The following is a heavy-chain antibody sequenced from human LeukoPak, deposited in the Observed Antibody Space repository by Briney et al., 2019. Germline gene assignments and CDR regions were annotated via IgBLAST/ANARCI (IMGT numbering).Heavy chain of an antibody. D-gene: IGHD1-1*01. CDR2: PNPSGDST. J-gene: IGHJ4*02. CDR3: ARVPKSRRSNEGDYFDY. V-gene: IGHV1-46*01. Sequence: ASVKVSCKASGYIFTTFYIHWVRQAPGQGLEWMGIPNPSGDSTTYAQKFRGRVTMTRDTSTTTVYMELRGLRTEDAGVYYCARVPKSRRSNEGDYFDYWGQGTLVTVSS. CDR1: GYIFTTFY.